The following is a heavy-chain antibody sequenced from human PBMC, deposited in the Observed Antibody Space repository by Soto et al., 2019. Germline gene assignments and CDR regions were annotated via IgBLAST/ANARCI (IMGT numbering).Heavy chain of an antibody. D-gene: IGHD6-19*01. CDR2: INPNGGST. Sequence: QVQLVQSGAGVKKPGASVKVSCKASGYTFINYYMHWVGQPPGQGLEWMGIINPNGGSTTYAQKFQGRVTLTRDTSTNTVNMELSSLRSEDTAVYYCAREKWLVRRNDPFDIWGQGTMVTVSS. V-gene: IGHV1-46*01. J-gene: IGHJ3*02. CDR1: GYTFINYY. CDR3: AREKWLVRRNDPFDI.